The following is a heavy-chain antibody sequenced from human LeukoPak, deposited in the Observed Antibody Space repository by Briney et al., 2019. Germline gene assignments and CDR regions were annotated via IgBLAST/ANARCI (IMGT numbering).Heavy chain of an antibody. V-gene: IGHV4-39*07. Sequence: ASETLSLTCTVSGGSISSSSYYWGWIRQPPGKGLEWIGSIYYSGSTYYNPSLKSRVTISADTSKNQFSLKLNSMTTADTAVYYCTRGAGWLIDYWGQGILVTVSS. CDR3: TRGAGWLIDY. CDR1: GGSISSSSYY. J-gene: IGHJ4*02. D-gene: IGHD3-16*01. CDR2: IYYSGST.